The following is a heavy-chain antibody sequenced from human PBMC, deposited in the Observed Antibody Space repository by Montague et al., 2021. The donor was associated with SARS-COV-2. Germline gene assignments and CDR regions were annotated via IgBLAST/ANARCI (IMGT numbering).Heavy chain of an antibody. CDR1: GGSFSGFY. CDR2: MNHSGST. D-gene: IGHD3-9*01. CDR3: ARGVTYYDILTGYYKGKYYYGMDV. J-gene: IGHJ6*02. Sequence: SETPSLTCAVYGGSFSGFYWTWIRQPPGKGLEWIGEMNHSGSTNYNPSLKSRVTISVDTSKNQFSLKLTSVTAADTAVYYCARGVTYYDILTGYYKGKYYYGMDVWGQGTTVTVSS. V-gene: IGHV4-34*01.